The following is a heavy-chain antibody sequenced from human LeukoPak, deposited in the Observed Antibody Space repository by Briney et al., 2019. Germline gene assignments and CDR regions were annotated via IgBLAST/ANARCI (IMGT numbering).Heavy chain of an antibody. CDR2: IYYSVST. D-gene: IGHD3-22*01. CDR1: GGSISSYY. J-gene: IGHJ4*02. CDR3: ARGFWGSTMIEN. Sequence: SETLSLTCTVSGGSISSYYWMWLRQPPGKGVEGIWYIYYSVSTNYNPSLKSLVTISVDTSKNQFSLKRSSVTAAHTAVYYCARGFWGSTMIENWGQGTLVTVSS. V-gene: IGHV4-59*01.